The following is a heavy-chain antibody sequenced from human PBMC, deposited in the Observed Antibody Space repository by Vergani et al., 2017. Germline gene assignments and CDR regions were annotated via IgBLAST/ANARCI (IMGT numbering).Heavy chain of an antibody. D-gene: IGHD2-2*01. CDR2: ISAYNGNT. CDR1: GYTFTSYG. CDR3: ARDPDIVVVPAAPYYYYYYGMDV. Sequence: QVQLVQSGAEVQKPGASVKVSCKASGYTFTSYGISWVRQAPGQGLEWRGWISAYNGNTNYAQRLQGRVTMTTDTSTSTAYMELRSLRSDYTAGYYCARDPDIVVVPAAPYYYYYYGMDVWGQGTTVTVSS. J-gene: IGHJ6*02. V-gene: IGHV1-18*04.